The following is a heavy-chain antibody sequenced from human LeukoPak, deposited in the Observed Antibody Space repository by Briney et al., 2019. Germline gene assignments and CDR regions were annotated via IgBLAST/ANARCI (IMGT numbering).Heavy chain of an antibody. D-gene: IGHD6-19*01. CDR1: GGSINSYY. J-gene: IGHJ3*02. V-gene: IGHV4-59*01. CDR2: MYYSGST. Sequence: SETLSLTCTVFGGSINSYYWSWIRQPPGKGLEWIGCMYYSGSTNYSPSLKSRVTISLDTSKNQFSLKLRSVTAAVTAVYYCARDVSLAGLDAFEIWGQGTMVTVSS. CDR3: ARDVSLAGLDAFEI.